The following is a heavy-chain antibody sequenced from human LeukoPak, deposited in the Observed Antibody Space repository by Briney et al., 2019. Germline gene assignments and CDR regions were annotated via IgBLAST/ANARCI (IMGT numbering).Heavy chain of an antibody. V-gene: IGHV4-61*02. J-gene: IGHJ6*02. Sequence: SQTLSLTCTVSGGSISSGSYYWSWIRQPAGKGLEWIGRIYTSGSTNYNPSLKSRVTISVDTSKNQFSLKLSSVTAADTAVYHCARANDILTGPYYYYYGMDVWGQGTTVTVSS. D-gene: IGHD3-9*01. CDR1: GGSISSGSYY. CDR2: IYTSGST. CDR3: ARANDILTGPYYYYYGMDV.